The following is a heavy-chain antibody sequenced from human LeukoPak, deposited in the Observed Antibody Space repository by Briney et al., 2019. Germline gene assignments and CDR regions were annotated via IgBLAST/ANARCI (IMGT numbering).Heavy chain of an antibody. CDR1: GGSISRDIYN. D-gene: IGHD5-12*01. V-gene: IGHV4-39*01. J-gene: IGHJ4*02. CDR3: ASIRVDSGYDSFDC. Sequence: SETLSLTCTVSGGSISRDIYNWAWIRQPPGKGLDWIGSIDYSGSTYYNPSLRGRVNISVDTSKNQFSLRLSSVTAADTAVYYCASIRVDSGYDSFDCWGQGTLVTVPS. CDR2: IDYSGST.